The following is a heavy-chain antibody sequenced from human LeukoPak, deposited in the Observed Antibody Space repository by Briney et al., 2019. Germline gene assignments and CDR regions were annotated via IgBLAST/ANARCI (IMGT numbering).Heavy chain of an antibody. D-gene: IGHD3-3*01. V-gene: IGHV3-30-3*01. CDR3: ARDLDFWSGYSPFDY. J-gene: IGHJ4*02. CDR2: ISYDATYK. Sequence: PGGSLRLSCAASGFIFNSYAMHWVRQAPGKGREWVAIISYDATYKYYADSVKGRFTISRDNSKNTLYLQMNSLRAEDTAVYYCARDLDFWSGYSPFDYWGQGTLVTVSS. CDR1: GFIFNSYA.